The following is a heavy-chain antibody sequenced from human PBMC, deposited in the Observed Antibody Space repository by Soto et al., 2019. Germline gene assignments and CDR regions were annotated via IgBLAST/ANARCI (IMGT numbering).Heavy chain of an antibody. CDR3: ARGRYSMYYFDF. D-gene: IGHD1-1*01. J-gene: IGHJ4*02. Sequence: QVQLQQWGAGLLKPSETLSLTCAVYGGSFSGYYWSWIRQPPGKGLEWIGEINHSGSTNYNPSLKSRVTISVDTSKNQFSLKLSSVTAADTAVYYWARGRYSMYYFDFWGQGTLVTVSS. V-gene: IGHV4-34*01. CDR1: GGSFSGYY. CDR2: INHSGST.